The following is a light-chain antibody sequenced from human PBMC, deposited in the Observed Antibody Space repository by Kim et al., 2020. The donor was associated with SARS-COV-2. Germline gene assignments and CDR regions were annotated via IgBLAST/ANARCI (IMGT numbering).Light chain of an antibody. CDR1: RPNIGTNT. Sequence: GQRVTISCSGSRPNIGTNTVNWYQQLPGTAPKLLIYSNNPRPSGVPDRFSGSKSGTSASLAISGLQSEDEADYYCAAWDDSLSGPVFGGGTQLTVL. CDR2: SNN. J-gene: IGLJ3*02. V-gene: IGLV1-44*01. CDR3: AAWDDSLSGPV.